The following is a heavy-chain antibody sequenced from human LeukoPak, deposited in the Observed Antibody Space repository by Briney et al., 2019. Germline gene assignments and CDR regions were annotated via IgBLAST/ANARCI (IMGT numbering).Heavy chain of an antibody. CDR2: ISSSTYI. Sequence: GGSLRLSCAASGFTFSYYTMNWVRQAPGKGLEWVSSISSSTYIYYADSVKGRFTISRDNAKNSLYLQMNSLRAEDTAVYYCARVAVKYCSGGSCYQGYYFDYWGQGNLVTVSS. D-gene: IGHD2-15*01. CDR3: ARVAVKYCSGGSCYQGYYFDY. V-gene: IGHV3-21*01. CDR1: GFTFSYYT. J-gene: IGHJ4*02.